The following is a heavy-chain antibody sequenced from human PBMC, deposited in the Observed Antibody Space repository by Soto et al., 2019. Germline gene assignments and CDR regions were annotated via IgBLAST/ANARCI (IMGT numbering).Heavy chain of an antibody. D-gene: IGHD6-19*01. CDR1: GFTFSSYA. CDR2: ISGSGGST. Sequence: GGSLRLSCAASGFTFSSYAMSWVRQAPGKGLEWVSAISGSGGSTYYADSVKGRFTISRDNSKNTLYLQMNSLRAEDTAVYYCAKDLFSDSSSLTYYYGMDVWGQGTTVTVSS. CDR3: AKDLFSDSSSLTYYYGMDV. V-gene: IGHV3-23*01. J-gene: IGHJ6*02.